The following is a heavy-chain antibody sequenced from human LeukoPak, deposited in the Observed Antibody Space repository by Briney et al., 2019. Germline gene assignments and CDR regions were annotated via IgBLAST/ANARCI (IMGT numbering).Heavy chain of an antibody. CDR2: IDDAGTT. CDR3: ARHKRGARTYYYDSSGHEKAFDI. J-gene: IGHJ3*02. V-gene: IGHV4-39*07. D-gene: IGHD3-22*01. Sequence: SETLSLTCSVSGGSISARNYNWGWIRQPPGQGLEWIGNIDDAGTTHYFPSLRSRVTISRDTPNNQFSLKLSSVTAADTAVYYCARHKRGARTYYYDSSGHEKAFDIWGQGTMVTVPS. CDR1: GGSISARNYN.